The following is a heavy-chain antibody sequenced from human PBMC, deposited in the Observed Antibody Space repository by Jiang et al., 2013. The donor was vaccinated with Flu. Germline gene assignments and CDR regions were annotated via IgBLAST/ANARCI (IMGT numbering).Heavy chain of an antibody. Sequence: VQLVESGGGVVQPGRSLRLSCAASGLIFSNYGMHWVRQAPGKGLEWVAVIWYDGSNTYYADSVKGRFTISRDNSKKTLYLEMNSLRAEDTAVYHCARGLDWSNSANRFDPWGQGTLVTVSS. CDR3: ARGLDWSNSANRFDP. D-gene: IGHD1/OR15-1a*01. CDR2: IWYDGSNT. CDR1: GLIFSNYG. V-gene: IGHV3-33*01. J-gene: IGHJ5*02.